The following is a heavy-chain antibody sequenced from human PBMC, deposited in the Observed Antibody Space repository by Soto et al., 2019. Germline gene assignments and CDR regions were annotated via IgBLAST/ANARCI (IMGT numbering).Heavy chain of an antibody. CDR1: GDSISRYY. J-gene: IGHJ4*02. Sequence: SETLSLTCSVSGDSISRYYWSWIRQPPGKGLEWIGYIYYTGTTNYSPSLRSRVTISIETSKTQFSLKLTSVSAADTALYFCARTRYDILTGFYSDYWGQGTLVTVSS. D-gene: IGHD3-9*01. CDR3: ARTRYDILTGFYSDY. V-gene: IGHV4-59*08. CDR2: IYYTGTT.